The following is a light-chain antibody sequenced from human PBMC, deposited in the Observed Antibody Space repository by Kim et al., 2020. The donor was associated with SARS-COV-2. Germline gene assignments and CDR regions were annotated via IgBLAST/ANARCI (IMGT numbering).Light chain of an antibody. V-gene: IGKV3-11*01. CDR1: QSVSSY. Sequence: EIVLTQSPDTLSVSPGERATLSCRASQSVSSYLAWYQQKAGQAPRLLIYDACNRATGIPARFSGSGSGTDFTLTISSLEPEDFAVYYCQQRTNWPLTFGGGTKVDIK. CDR3: QQRTNWPLT. CDR2: DAC. J-gene: IGKJ4*01.